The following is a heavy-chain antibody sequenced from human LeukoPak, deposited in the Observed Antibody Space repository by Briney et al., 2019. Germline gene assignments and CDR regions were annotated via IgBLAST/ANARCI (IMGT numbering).Heavy chain of an antibody. J-gene: IGHJ5*02. V-gene: IGHV3-7*01. CDR1: GFTFSTYW. CDR3: ARDLVTEPTGDGFDP. Sequence: GGSLRLSCVASGFTFSTYWMAWVRQAPGKGLEWVANIKYDGIEKYYVDSVKGRFTISRDNAKNSLYLQMNSLRDEDTAIYYCARDLVTEPTGDGFDPWGQGTLVTVSS. CDR2: IKYDGIEK. D-gene: IGHD2-2*01.